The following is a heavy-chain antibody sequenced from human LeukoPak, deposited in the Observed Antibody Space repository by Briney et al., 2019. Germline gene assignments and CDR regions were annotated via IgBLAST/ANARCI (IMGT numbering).Heavy chain of an antibody. CDR3: AKAAGYDILTGLNWFDP. J-gene: IGHJ5*02. Sequence: GGSLRLSCAASGFSFSSYAMSWVRQAPGKGLERVSGISGSGGRTYYADSVKGRFTISRDKSKNTLYLQMNSLRAEETAVYYCAKAAGYDILTGLNWFDPWGQGTLVTVSS. V-gene: IGHV3-23*01. CDR2: ISGSGGRT. CDR1: GFSFSSYA. D-gene: IGHD3-9*01.